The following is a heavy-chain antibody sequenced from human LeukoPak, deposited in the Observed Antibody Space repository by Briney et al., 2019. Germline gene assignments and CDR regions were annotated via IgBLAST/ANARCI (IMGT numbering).Heavy chain of an antibody. Sequence: GGSLRLSCAASGFTFSSYSMNWVRQAPGKGLEWVSYISGGSTTIYYADSVKGRFTISRDNAKNSLYLQMNSLRAEDTAVYYCARDDGSGSYAYSFDYWAREPWSPSPQ. CDR1: GFTFSSYS. V-gene: IGHV3-48*01. J-gene: IGHJ4*02. D-gene: IGHD3-10*01. CDR3: ARDDGSGSYAYSFDY. CDR2: ISGGSTTI.